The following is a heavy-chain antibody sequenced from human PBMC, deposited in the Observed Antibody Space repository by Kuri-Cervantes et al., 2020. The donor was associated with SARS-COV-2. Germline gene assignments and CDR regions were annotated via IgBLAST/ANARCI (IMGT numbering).Heavy chain of an antibody. CDR1: GGSFRGYY. CDR2: INHSGST. CDR3: ARTDRGRYYYYYGMDV. Sequence: SQTLSLTCAVYGGSFRGYYWSWIRQPPGKGLEWIGEINHSGSTNYNPSLKSRVTISVDTSKNQFSLKLSSVTAADTAVYYCARTDRGRYYYYYGMDVWGQGTTVTVSS. J-gene: IGHJ6*02. V-gene: IGHV4-34*01. D-gene: IGHD3-10*01.